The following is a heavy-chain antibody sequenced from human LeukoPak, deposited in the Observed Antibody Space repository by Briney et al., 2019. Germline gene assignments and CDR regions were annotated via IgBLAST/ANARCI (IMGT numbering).Heavy chain of an antibody. D-gene: IGHD3-3*01. Sequence: SETLSLTCTVSGGSISSYYWSWIRQPPGKGLEWIGDIYYSGSTNYNPSLKSRVTISVDTSKNQFSLKLSSVTAADTAVYYCARTHDFWSGYYYMDVWGKGTTVTVSS. CDR2: IYYSGST. J-gene: IGHJ6*03. V-gene: IGHV4-59*01. CDR3: ARTHDFWSGYYYMDV. CDR1: GGSISSYY.